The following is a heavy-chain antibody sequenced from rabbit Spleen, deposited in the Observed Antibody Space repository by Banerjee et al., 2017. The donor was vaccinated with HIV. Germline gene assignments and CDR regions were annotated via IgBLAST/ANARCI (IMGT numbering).Heavy chain of an antibody. V-gene: IGHV1S40*01. CDR2: IDAGVSYTT. J-gene: IGHJ6*01. CDR1: GVSFSYSTY. D-gene: IGHD8-1*01. Sequence: SLEESGGDMVKPGASLTLTCTASGVSFSYSTYMGWVRQGPGKGLEWIACIDAGVSYTTYYATWAKGRFTISKTSSATVTLQMTSLTAADTAPYFCARDSGTSFSSYGMDLLSQGTLVTFS. CDR3: ARDSGTSFSSYGMDL.